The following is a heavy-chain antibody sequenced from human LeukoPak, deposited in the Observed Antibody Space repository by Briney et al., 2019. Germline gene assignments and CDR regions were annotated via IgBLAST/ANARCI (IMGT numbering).Heavy chain of an antibody. J-gene: IGHJ4*02. V-gene: IGHV3-30*18. CDR3: AKVRIVGATNAPDY. D-gene: IGHD1-26*01. CDR2: ISYDGSNK. Sequence: GGSLRLSCAASGFTFSSYGMHWVRQAPGKGLEWVAVISYDGSNKYHADSVKGRFTISRDNSKNTLYLQMNSLRAEDTAVYYCAKVRIVGATNAPDYWGQGTLVTVSS. CDR1: GFTFSSYG.